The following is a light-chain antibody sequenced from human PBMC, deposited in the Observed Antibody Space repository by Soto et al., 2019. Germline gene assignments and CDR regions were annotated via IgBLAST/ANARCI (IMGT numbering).Light chain of an antibody. CDR2: DAA. J-gene: IGKJ3*01. Sequence: DIPLTQSPSFLSAFVGDTVTLTCRASQAISSSLAWYHQKPGRAPKLLIYDAATLQSGVPSRFSGSGSGTEFTLTITSLQPEDFATYYCQQVNTFPFTFGPGTKVDVK. CDR3: QQVNTFPFT. CDR1: QAISSS. V-gene: IGKV1-9*01.